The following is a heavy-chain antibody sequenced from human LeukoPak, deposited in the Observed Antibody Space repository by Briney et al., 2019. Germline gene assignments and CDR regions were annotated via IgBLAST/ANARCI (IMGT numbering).Heavy chain of an antibody. V-gene: IGHV1-69*13. J-gene: IGHJ4*02. CDR1: GGTFSSYA. Sequence: VASVKVSCKASGGTFSSYAISWVRQAPGQGLEWMGGIIPIFGTANYAQKFQGRVTITADESTSTAYMELSSLRSEDTAVYYCATSYVEMARTTGYYFDYWGQGTLVTVSS. D-gene: IGHD5-24*01. CDR3: ATSYVEMARTTGYYFDY. CDR2: IIPIFGTA.